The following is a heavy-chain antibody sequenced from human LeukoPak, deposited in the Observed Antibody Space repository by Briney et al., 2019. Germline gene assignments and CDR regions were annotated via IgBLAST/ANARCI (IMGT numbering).Heavy chain of an antibody. CDR1: GGTFSSYA. Sequence: GASVKVSCKASGGTFSSYAICWVRQAPGQGLEWMGGIIPIFGTANYAQKFQGRVTITADESTSTAYMELSSLRGEDTAVYYCARDRDDYDLGHFDSWGQGTLVTV. V-gene: IGHV1-69*13. CDR2: IIPIFGTA. CDR3: ARDRDDYDLGHFDS. D-gene: IGHD3-3*01. J-gene: IGHJ5*01.